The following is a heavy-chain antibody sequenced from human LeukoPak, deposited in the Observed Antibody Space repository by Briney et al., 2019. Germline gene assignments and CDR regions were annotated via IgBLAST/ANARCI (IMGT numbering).Heavy chain of an antibody. CDR2: ISSSGSTI. Sequence: GGSLRLSCAASGFTFSDYYMSWIRQAPGKGLEWVSYISSSGSTIYYADSVKGRFTISRDNAKNSLYLQMNSLRAEDTAVYYCARDHYYDSSGYSIDRAFGYWGQGTLVTVSS. D-gene: IGHD3-22*01. CDR1: GFTFSDYY. J-gene: IGHJ4*02. V-gene: IGHV3-11*01. CDR3: ARDHYYDSSGYSIDRAFGY.